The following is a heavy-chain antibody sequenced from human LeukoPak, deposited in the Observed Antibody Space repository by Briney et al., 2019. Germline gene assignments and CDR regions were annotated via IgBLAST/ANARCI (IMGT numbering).Heavy chain of an antibody. V-gene: IGHV4-59*02. J-gene: IGHJ4*02. CDR1: GGSVSDYY. CDR3: ARRINYFDY. CDR2: IYYSGST. Sequence: ASETLSLTCTVSGGSVSDYYWSWIRQAPGKGLEWVGYIYYSGSTNYNPSLKSRVTMSVDTSKNQFSLKLRSVTATDTAVYYCARRINYFDYWGLGTLVTVSS. D-gene: IGHD5-24*01.